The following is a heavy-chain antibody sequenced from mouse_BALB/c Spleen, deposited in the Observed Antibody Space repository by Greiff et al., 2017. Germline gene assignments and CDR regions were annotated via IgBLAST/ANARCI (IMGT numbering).Heavy chain of an antibody. CDR2: ISSGGSYT. Sequence: EVNLVESGGGLVKPGGSLKLSCAASGFTFSSYAMSWVRQTPEKRLEWVATISSGGSYTYYPDSVKGRFTISRDNAKNTLYLQMSSLRSEDTAMYYCARPLYYDYDGSDVWGAGTTVTVSS. CDR1: GFTFSSYA. J-gene: IGHJ1*01. D-gene: IGHD2-4*01. V-gene: IGHV5-9-3*01. CDR3: ARPLYYDYDGSDV.